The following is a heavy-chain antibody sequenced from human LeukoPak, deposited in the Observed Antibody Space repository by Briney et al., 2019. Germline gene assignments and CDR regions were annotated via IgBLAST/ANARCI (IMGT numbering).Heavy chain of an antibody. J-gene: IGHJ3*02. CDR2: IYYSGST. CDR1: GGSISGSSFY. Sequence: PSETLSLTCTVSGGSISGSSFYWGWIRQPPGKGLEWIGSIYYSGSTYYNPSLKSRVTISVNTSKNQFSLKLSSVTAADTAVYYCAGDCSSTSCKGRGAFDIWGQGTMVTVSS. CDR3: AGDCSSTSCKGRGAFDI. V-gene: IGHV4-39*01. D-gene: IGHD2-2*01.